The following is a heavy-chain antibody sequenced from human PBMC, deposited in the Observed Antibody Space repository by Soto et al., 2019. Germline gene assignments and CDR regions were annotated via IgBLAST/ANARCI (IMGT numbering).Heavy chain of an antibody. D-gene: IGHD6-13*01. CDR3: TRDASRDSSARGWFDP. CDR1: RFTLRSFC. V-gene: IGHV3-21*01. Sequence: YVRLPCADSRFTLRSFCMISHRQGPGRQLEWISTISSTSTYIYYTDAQRGRFTITRDNAKNTLHLQMNSLRAEDTAVYYCTRDASRDSSARGWFDPWGPGTLVTVSS. CDR2: ISSTSTYI. J-gene: IGHJ5*02.